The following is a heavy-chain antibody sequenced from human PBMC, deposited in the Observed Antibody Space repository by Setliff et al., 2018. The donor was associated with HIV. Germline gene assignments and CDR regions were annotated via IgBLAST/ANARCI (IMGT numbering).Heavy chain of an antibody. CDR2: VYNSGIT. J-gene: IGHJ5*02. CDR3: ATCRHRPSNWFDP. V-gene: IGHV4-39*07. CDR1: GGSVSSPSYY. Sequence: SETLSLTCAVSGGSVSSPSYYWGWIRQPPGKGLEWIGSVYNSGITFKNPSLKSRVPISVDRPGNQFSLRLTSVTAADTAVYYCATCRHRPSNWFDPWGQGTVVTVSS.